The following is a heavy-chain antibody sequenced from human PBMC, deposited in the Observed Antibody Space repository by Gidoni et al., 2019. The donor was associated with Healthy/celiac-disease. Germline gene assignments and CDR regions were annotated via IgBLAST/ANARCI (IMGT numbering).Heavy chain of an antibody. J-gene: IGHJ5*02. CDR1: GGSISSSSYY. CDR3: ARGPIWNHGRLFDP. V-gene: IGHV4-39*07. CDR2: IYYSGCT. D-gene: IGHD1-1*01. Sequence: TVSGGSISSSSYYWGWIRQPPGKGLEWIGSIYYSGCTYYNPSLKSRVTISVDTSKNQSSLKLSSVTAADTAVYYCARGPIWNHGRLFDPWGQGTLVTVCS.